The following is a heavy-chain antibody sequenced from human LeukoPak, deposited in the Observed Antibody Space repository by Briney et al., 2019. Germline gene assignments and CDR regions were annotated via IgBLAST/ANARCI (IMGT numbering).Heavy chain of an antibody. V-gene: IGHV3-30*04. Sequence: GGSLRLSCAAPGFTFSSYAMHWVRQAPGKGLEWVAVISYVGSDKYYADSVKGRFTISRDNSENTLYLQMNSLRAEDTAVYYCASSVGGYYYALDYWGQGTLVTVSS. D-gene: IGHD3-22*01. CDR3: ASSVGGYYYALDY. CDR1: GFTFSSYA. J-gene: IGHJ4*02. CDR2: ISYVGSDK.